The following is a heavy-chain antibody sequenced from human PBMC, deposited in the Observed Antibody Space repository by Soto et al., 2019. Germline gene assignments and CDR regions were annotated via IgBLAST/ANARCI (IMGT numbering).Heavy chain of an antibody. CDR3: ARMELLSWFDP. CDR1: GYTFTSYG. Sequence: GASVKVSCKASGYTFTSYGITWLRQAPGQGLEWMGWISAYNDNTNYAQKFQGRVTMTTDTSTSTAYVELRSLRSDDTAVYYCARMELLSWFDPWGQGTLVTVSS. CDR2: ISAYNDNT. J-gene: IGHJ5*02. V-gene: IGHV1-18*01. D-gene: IGHD1-26*01.